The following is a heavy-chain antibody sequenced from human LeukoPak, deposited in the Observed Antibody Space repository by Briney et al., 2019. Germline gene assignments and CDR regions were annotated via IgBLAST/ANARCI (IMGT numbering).Heavy chain of an antibody. D-gene: IGHD1-26*01. CDR3: AKSQLVGATYALDI. CDR1: GFSFSSYD. Sequence: GGSLRLSCAASGFSFSSYDMSWVRQAPGKGLEWVSGIRGSGGSTLYADSVKGRFTISRDNSKNTLNLLMNSLRAEDTAVYYCAKSQLVGATYALDIWGQGTVVTVSS. J-gene: IGHJ3*02. V-gene: IGHV3-23*01. CDR2: IRGSGGST.